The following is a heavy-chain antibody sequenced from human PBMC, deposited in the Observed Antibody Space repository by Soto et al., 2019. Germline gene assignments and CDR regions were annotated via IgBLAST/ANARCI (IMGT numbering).Heavy chain of an antibody. Sequence: PSQTLSLTCAISGDSVSSNSAAWNWIRQSPSRVLEWLGRTYYRSKWYNDYAVSVKSRITINPDTSKNQFSLQLNSVTPEDTAVYYCARDLDGSIAVASLYYYGMDVWGQGTTVTVSS. V-gene: IGHV6-1*01. CDR3: ARDLDGSIAVASLYYYGMDV. CDR2: TYYRSKWYN. J-gene: IGHJ6*02. D-gene: IGHD6-19*01. CDR1: GDSVSSNSAA.